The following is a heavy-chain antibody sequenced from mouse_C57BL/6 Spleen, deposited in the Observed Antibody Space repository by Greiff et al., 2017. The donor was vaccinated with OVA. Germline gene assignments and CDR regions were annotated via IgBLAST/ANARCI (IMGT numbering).Heavy chain of an antibody. V-gene: IGHV10-1*01. CDR3: VRQGDYDEDWFAY. CDR1: GFSFNTYA. J-gene: IGHJ3*01. CDR2: IRSKSDNYAT. Sequence: EVKLVESGGGLVQPKGSLKLSCAASGFSFNTYAMNWVRQAPGKGLEWVARIRSKSDNYATYYADSVKDRFTISRDDSESMLYLQMNNLKTEDTAMYYCVRQGDYDEDWFAYWGQGTLVTVSA. D-gene: IGHD2-4*01.